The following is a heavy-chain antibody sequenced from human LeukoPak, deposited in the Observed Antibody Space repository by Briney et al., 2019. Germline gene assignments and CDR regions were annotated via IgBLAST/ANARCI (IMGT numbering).Heavy chain of an antibody. CDR2: ISYDGSNK. Sequence: GGSLRLSCAASGFTFSSYAMHWVRQAPGKGLEWVAVISYDGSNKYYADSVKGRFTISRDNSKNMLYLQMNSLRAEDTAVYYCARDRDSSRARYFDYWGQGTLVTVSS. J-gene: IGHJ4*02. D-gene: IGHD3-22*01. V-gene: IGHV3-30*04. CDR1: GFTFSSYA. CDR3: ARDRDSSRARYFDY.